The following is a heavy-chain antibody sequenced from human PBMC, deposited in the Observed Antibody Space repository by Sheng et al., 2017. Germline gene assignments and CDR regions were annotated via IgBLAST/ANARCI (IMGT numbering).Heavy chain of an antibody. CDR2: INPRDGRT. Sequence: VQLVQSGAEVKEPGASVRVSCKAFGYTFTTYHMHWVRRAPGQGLEWMGLINPRDGRTTYAQKFQGRVTMIADTSTSTVYMDLSSLTYEDTAIYYCARFTSGSPDDFWGQGTLV. CDR3: ARFTSGSPDDF. J-gene: IGHJ4*02. CDR1: GYTFTTYH. V-gene: IGHV1-46*01. D-gene: IGHD3-10*01.